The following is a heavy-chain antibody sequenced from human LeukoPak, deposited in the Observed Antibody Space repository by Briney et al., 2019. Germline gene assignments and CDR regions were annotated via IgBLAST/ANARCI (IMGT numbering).Heavy chain of an antibody. J-gene: IGHJ6*03. D-gene: IGHD3-10*01. Sequence: GGSLRLSCAASGFTFSSYSMNWVRQAPGKGLEWVSSISSSSSYIYYADSVKGRFTISRDNANNSLYLQMNSLRAEDTAVYYCARATHYYGSGSYYNGHYYYYYMDVWGKGTTVTVSS. CDR2: ISSSSSYI. CDR1: GFTFSSYS. V-gene: IGHV3-21*01. CDR3: ARATHYYGSGSYYNGHYYYYYMDV.